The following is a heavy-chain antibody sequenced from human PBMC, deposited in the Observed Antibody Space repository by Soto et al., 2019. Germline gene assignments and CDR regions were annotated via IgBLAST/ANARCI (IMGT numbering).Heavy chain of an antibody. Sequence: SETLSLTFTVSGGSISSYYWSWIRQPPGKGLEWIGYIYYSGSTNYNPSLKSLVTISVDTSKNKFSLKLSSVTAADTAVYYCARKSISLGVVVSRFYYGMHXWGQGTTVTVS. CDR2: IYYSGST. V-gene: IGHV4-59*01. D-gene: IGHD3-22*01. CDR3: ARKSISLGVVVSRFYYGMHX. CDR1: GGSISSYY. J-gene: IGHJ6*02.